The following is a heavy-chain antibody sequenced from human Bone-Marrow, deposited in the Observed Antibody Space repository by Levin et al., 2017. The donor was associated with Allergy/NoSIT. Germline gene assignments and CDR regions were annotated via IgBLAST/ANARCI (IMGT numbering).Heavy chain of an antibody. CDR3: ARGGYSGYDYPAELFATQKYYFDL. CDR2: IYPGDSDT. Sequence: GESLKISCKASGYTFINYWIAWVRQMPGKGLEWMGSIYPGDSDTRYSPSFQGQVTISADESISAAYLQWSSLKASDTAMYYCARGGYSGYDYPAELFATQKYYFDLWGQGTLVTVSS. V-gene: IGHV5-51*01. J-gene: IGHJ4*02. D-gene: IGHD5-12*01. CDR1: GYTFINYW.